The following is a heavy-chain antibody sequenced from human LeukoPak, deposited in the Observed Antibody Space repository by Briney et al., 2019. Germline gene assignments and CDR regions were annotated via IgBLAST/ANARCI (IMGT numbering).Heavy chain of an antibody. Sequence: GASVKVSCKASGYTFTGYYMHWVRQAPGQGLEWMGWINPNSGGTNYAQKFRGRVTMTRDTSISTAYMELSRLRSDDTAVYYCASVNGHIAFAFDIWGQGTMVTVSS. J-gene: IGHJ3*02. V-gene: IGHV1-2*02. D-gene: IGHD2-8*01. CDR2: INPNSGGT. CDR1: GYTFTGYY. CDR3: ASVNGHIAFAFDI.